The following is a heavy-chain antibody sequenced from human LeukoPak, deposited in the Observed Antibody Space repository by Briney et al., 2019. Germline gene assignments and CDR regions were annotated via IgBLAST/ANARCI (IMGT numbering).Heavy chain of an antibody. J-gene: IGHJ3*02. CDR3: ARRPHLYCSGGSCYQTDAFDI. V-gene: IGHV2-5*02. CDR2: IYWDDDK. CDR1: GFSLSTSGVG. D-gene: IGHD2-15*01. Sequence: SGPTLVNPTQTLTLTCTFSGFSLSTSGVGVGWIRQPPGKALEWLALIYWDDDKRYSPSLKSRLTITKDTSKNQVVLTMTNMDPVDTATYYCARRPHLYCSGGSCYQTDAFDIWGQGTMVTVSS.